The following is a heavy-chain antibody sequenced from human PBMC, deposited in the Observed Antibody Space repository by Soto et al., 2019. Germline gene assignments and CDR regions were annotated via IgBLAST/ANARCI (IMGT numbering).Heavy chain of an antibody. CDR1: GYTFTGYY. CDR3: ARDLGYCSSTSCLVNWFDP. V-gene: IGHV1-2*02. J-gene: IGHJ5*02. CDR2: INPNSGGT. Sequence: SVKVSCKASGYTFTGYYMHWVRQAPGQGLEWMGWINPNSGGTNYAQKFQGRVTMTRDTSISTAYMELSRLRSDDTAVYYCARDLGYCSSTSCLVNWFDPWGQGTLVTVSS. D-gene: IGHD2-2*01.